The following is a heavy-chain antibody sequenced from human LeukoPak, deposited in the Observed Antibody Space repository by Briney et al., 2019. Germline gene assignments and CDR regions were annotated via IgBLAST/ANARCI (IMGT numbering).Heavy chain of an antibody. Sequence: PGGSLRLSCTTSGFTFGDYAMGWVRQAPGKGLEWVSFIRSKIYGENTEYAASVTGRFTISRDDSRNIAYLQMNSLKIEDTAVYYCVMSSHRYCSSTNCPLDHWGQGTLVTVSP. V-gene: IGHV3-49*04. CDR2: IRSKIYGENT. J-gene: IGHJ4*02. CDR1: GFTFGDYA. D-gene: IGHD2-2*01. CDR3: VMSSHRYCSSTNCPLDH.